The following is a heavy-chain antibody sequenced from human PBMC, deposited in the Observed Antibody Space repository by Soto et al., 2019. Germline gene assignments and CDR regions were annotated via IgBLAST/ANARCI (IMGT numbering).Heavy chain of an antibody. Sequence: GGSLRLSCAASGFTFSSYWMRWVRQAPGKGLGRVSRINSDGSSTSYAGSVKGRFTISRDNAKNTLYLQMNSLRAEDTAVYYCARGEGSTSAFDYWGQGTLVTVSS. V-gene: IGHV3-74*01. CDR1: GFTFSSYW. J-gene: IGHJ4*02. CDR3: ARGEGSTSAFDY. CDR2: INSDGSST. D-gene: IGHD2-2*01.